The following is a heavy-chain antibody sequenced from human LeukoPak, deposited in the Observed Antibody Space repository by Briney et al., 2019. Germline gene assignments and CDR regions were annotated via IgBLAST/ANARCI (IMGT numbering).Heavy chain of an antibody. CDR1: GGSISSNPYY. D-gene: IGHD3-10*01. J-gene: IGHJ4*02. CDR2: IYYSGST. V-gene: IGHV4-30-4*01. CDR3: ARETHDPTLVRGVVDY. Sequence: PSETLSLTCTVSGGSISSNPYYWRWIRQPPGKGVEGIGYIYYSGSTYYNPSLKSRLTISADTSKNQFSLKLRSVTASDTAVYYCARETHDPTLVRGVVDYWGRGTLVTVSS.